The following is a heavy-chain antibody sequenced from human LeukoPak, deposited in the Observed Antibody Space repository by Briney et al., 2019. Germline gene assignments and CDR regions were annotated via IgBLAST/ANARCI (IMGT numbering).Heavy chain of an antibody. CDR3: AKVDRRELAPYYFDY. CDR2: ISGSGGST. Sequence: PGGSLRLSCAASGFTVSSSYMSWVRQAPGKGLEWVSAISGSGGSTYYADSVKGRFTISRDNSKNTLYLQMNSLRAEDTAVYYCAKVDRRELAPYYFDYWGQGTLVTVSS. J-gene: IGHJ4*02. CDR1: GFTVSSSY. D-gene: IGHD3-3*02. V-gene: IGHV3-23*01.